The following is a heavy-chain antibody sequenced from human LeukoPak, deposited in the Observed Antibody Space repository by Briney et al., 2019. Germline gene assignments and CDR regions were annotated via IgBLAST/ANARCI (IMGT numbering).Heavy chain of an antibody. V-gene: IGHV3-23*01. D-gene: IGHD6-13*01. CDR2: ISGSGGST. Sequence: GGSLRLSCAASGFTFSSYAMSWVRQAPGKGLEWVSAISGSGGSTYYADSVKGRFTISRHNSKNTLYLQMNSLRAEDTAVYYCAKDGTGYSSSWVDYWGQATLVTVSS. CDR1: GFTFSSYA. J-gene: IGHJ4*02. CDR3: AKDGTGYSSSWVDY.